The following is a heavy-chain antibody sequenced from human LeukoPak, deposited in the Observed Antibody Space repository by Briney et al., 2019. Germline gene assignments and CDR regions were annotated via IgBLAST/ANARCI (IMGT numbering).Heavy chain of an antibody. J-gene: IGHJ4*02. V-gene: IGHV3-7*04. D-gene: IGHD6-13*01. CDR1: GFTFTNYW. CDR2: INQDGSEK. CDR3: ARDVPYSSTWYAFAN. Sequence: GGSLRLSCAASGFTFTNYWMNWVRQAPGKGLEWVASINQDGSEKYYVDSVKGRFSVSRDNAKNSPNLQMNSLRAEDTAVYYCARDVPYSSTWYAFANWGQGTLVTVSS.